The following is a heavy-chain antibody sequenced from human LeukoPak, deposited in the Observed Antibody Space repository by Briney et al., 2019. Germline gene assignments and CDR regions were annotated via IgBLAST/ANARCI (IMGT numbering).Heavy chain of an antibody. D-gene: IGHD2-15*01. CDR1: GFAFSSFG. Sequence: GGTLRLSCAASGFAFSSFGMNWVRQAPGKGLEWVAVISYDGSNKYYADSVKGRFTISRDNSKNTLYLQMNSLRAEDTAVYYCAKVYCSGGSCYGGLYYFDYWGQGTLVTVSS. J-gene: IGHJ4*02. CDR3: AKVYCSGGSCYGGLYYFDY. V-gene: IGHV3-30*18. CDR2: ISYDGSNK.